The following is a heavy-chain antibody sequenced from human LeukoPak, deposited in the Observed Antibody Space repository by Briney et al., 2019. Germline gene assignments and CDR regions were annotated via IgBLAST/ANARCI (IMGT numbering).Heavy chain of an antibody. Sequence: SGGSLRLSCAASGFTFSSYAMHWVRQAPGKGLEWVAVISYDGSNKYYADSVKGRFTISRDNAKNSLYLQMNSLRAEDTAVYYCARVSSSWYSRRDFDYWGQGTLVTVSS. V-gene: IGHV3-30-3*01. CDR3: ARVSSSWYSRRDFDY. J-gene: IGHJ4*02. D-gene: IGHD6-13*01. CDR1: GFTFSSYA. CDR2: ISYDGSNK.